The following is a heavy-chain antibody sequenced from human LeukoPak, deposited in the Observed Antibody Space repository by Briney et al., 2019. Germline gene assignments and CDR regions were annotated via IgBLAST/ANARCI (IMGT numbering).Heavy chain of an antibody. Sequence: PGGSLRLSCAASGFTFSSYEMNWVRQAPGEGLEWVSHICMGGSAIYYADSVEGRFTISRDNAQNSLSLQKNSLRAEDTATYYCATVGRSTVGGYWGEGTLVTVSS. CDR1: GFTFSSYE. CDR3: ATVGRSTVGGY. D-gene: IGHD4-23*01. J-gene: IGHJ4*02. CDR2: ICMGGSAI. V-gene: IGHV3-48*03.